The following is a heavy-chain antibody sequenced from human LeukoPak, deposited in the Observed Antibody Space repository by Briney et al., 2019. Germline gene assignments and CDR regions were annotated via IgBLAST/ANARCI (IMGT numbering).Heavy chain of an antibody. Sequence: GGSLRLSCAASGFTFSDYYMSWIRQAPGKGLEWVSYISSSGSTIYYADSVKGRFTISRDNAKNSLYLQMNSLRAEDTAVYYCARDPGYCSSTSCYQHHPPPWFDPWGQGTLVTVSS. D-gene: IGHD2-2*01. CDR3: ARDPGYCSSTSCYQHHPPPWFDP. V-gene: IGHV3-11*01. CDR2: ISSSGSTI. CDR1: GFTFSDYY. J-gene: IGHJ5*02.